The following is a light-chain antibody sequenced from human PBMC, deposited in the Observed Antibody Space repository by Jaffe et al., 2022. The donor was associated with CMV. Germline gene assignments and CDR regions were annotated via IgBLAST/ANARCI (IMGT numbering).Light chain of an antibody. Sequence: QSVLTQPPSVSGAPGQRVTISCTGSSSNIGAGYDVQWYQQLPGTAPKLLIYGVSNRPSGVPDRFSGSKSGTSASLAITGLQAEDEADYYCQSYDSSLSGSVFGGGTKLTVL. CDR3: QSYDSSLSGSV. CDR1: SSNIGAGYD. V-gene: IGLV1-40*01. CDR2: GVS. J-gene: IGLJ3*02.